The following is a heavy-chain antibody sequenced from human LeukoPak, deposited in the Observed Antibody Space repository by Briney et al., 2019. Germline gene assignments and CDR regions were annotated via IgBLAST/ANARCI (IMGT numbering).Heavy chain of an antibody. Sequence: GGSLRLSCAASGFTFSSYAMSWVRQAPGKGLEWVSAISGSGSKTYYADSVKGRFTISRDSSKNTLYLQMNGLRADDTAIYYCVKGREAYSGSYTPFDSWGQGIVVTVSS. CDR2: ISGSGSKT. V-gene: IGHV3-23*01. D-gene: IGHD1-26*01. CDR3: VKGREAYSGSYTPFDS. CDR1: GFTFSSYA. J-gene: IGHJ4*02.